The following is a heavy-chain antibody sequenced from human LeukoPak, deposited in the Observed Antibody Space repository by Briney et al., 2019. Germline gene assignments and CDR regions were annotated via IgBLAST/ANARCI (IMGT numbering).Heavy chain of an antibody. CDR1: GSSFSDYY. CDR3: ARQGLYDSSDFWTFQH. V-gene: IGHV3-11*06. J-gene: IGHJ1*01. Sequence: GGSLRLSCAASGSSFSDYYMSWIRQTPGEGLEWLSYISSSSDYKNYADSLKGRFTISRDNAKNSVYLQMNSLRAEDTAVYYCARQGLYDSSDFWTFQHWGQGTLVTVSS. CDR2: ISSSSDYK. D-gene: IGHD3/OR15-3a*01.